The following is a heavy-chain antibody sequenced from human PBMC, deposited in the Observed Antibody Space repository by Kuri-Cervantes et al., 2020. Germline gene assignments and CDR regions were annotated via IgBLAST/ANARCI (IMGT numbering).Heavy chain of an antibody. CDR1: GYIFTNYA. D-gene: IGHD6-19*01. Sequence: GESLKISCKASGYIFTNYAIIWVRQAPGQGLEWMGWISAYNGNTNYAQKLQGRVTMTTDTSTSTAYMELRSLRSDDTAVYYCARVGETSSGWYGHYYYYGMDVWGQGTTVTVSS. CDR3: ARVGETSSGWYGHYYYYGMDV. CDR2: ISAYNGNT. J-gene: IGHJ6*02. V-gene: IGHV1-18*01.